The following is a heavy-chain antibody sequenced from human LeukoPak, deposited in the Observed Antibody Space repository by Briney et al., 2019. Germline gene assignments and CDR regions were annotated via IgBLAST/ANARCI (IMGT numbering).Heavy chain of an antibody. CDR2: ISSSGSTI. J-gene: IGHJ3*02. CDR3: ARVGEMATITSDAFDI. D-gene: IGHD5-24*01. CDR1: GFTFSGYY. V-gene: IGHV3-11*04. Sequence: GGSLRLSCAASGFTFSGYYMSWIRQAPGKGLEWVSYISSSGSTIYYADSVKGRFTISRDNAKNSLYLQMNSLRAEDTAVYYCARVGEMATITSDAFDIWGQGTMVTVSS.